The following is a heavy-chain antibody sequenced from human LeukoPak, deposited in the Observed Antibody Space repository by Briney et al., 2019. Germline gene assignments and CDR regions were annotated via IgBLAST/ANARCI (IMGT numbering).Heavy chain of an antibody. CDR2: INTNTGNP. J-gene: IGHJ6*03. V-gene: IGHV7-4-1*02. D-gene: IGHD6-6*01. CDR1: GYTFTSYA. CDR3: ARDNSDSSSFFSYYYYMDV. Sequence: ASVKVSCKASGYTFTSYAMNWVRQAPGQGLEWMGRINTNTGNPTYAQGFTGRFVFSLDTSVSTAYLQISSLKAEDTAVYYCARDNSDSSSFFSYYYYMDVWGKGTTVTVSS.